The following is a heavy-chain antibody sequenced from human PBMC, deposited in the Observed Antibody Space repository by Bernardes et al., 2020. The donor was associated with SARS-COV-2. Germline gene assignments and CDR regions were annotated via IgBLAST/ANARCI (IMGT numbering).Heavy chain of an antibody. CDR1: GYSLTRYW. D-gene: IGHD6-13*01. V-gene: IGHV5-51*01. J-gene: IGHJ5*02. CDR3: ARSFGGIAAAGTWWFDP. Sequence: GAYLKTSSKGSGYSLTRYWIGWVRPIPGKGLEWMGIIYPGDSDTRYSPSFQGQVTISADKSISTAYLQWSSLKASDTAMYYCARSFGGIAAAGTWWFDPWGQGTLVTVSS. CDR2: IYPGDSDT.